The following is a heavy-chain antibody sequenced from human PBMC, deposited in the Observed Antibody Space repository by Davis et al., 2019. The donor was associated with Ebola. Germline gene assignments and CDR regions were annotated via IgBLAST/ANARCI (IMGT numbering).Heavy chain of an antibody. V-gene: IGHV4-34*01. J-gene: IGHJ4*02. CDR2: INHSGST. Sequence: MPSETLSLTCAVYGGSFSGYYWSWIRQPPGKGLEWIGEINHSGSTNYNPSLKSRVTISVDTSKNQFSLKLSSVTAADTAVYYCARGRFTIFGVDGAADYWGQGTLVTVSS. CDR3: ARGRFTIFGVDGAADY. D-gene: IGHD3-3*01. CDR1: GGSFSGYY.